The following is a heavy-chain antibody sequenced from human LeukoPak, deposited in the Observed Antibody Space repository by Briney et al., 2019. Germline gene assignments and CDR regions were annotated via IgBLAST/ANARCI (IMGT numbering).Heavy chain of an antibody. J-gene: IGHJ4*02. D-gene: IGHD3-22*01. CDR3: ARAPISSGYTGHY. CDR2: MNPNSGNT. Sequence: ASVKVSCKASGYTFTSYDINWVRQATGQGLEWMGWMNPNSGNTGYAQKFQGRVTMTRNTSISTAYMELSGLRSEDTAVYYCARAPISSGYTGHYWGQGTLVTVSS. CDR1: GYTFTSYD. V-gene: IGHV1-8*01.